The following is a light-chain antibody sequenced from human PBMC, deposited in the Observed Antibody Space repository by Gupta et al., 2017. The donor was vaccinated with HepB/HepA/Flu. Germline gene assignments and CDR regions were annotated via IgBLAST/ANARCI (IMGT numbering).Light chain of an antibody. CDR2: DAS. V-gene: IGKV3-11*01. J-gene: IGKJ4*02. CDR3: QQRLTWPRT. Sequence: ETVLTQSPATLSLSPGEGATLSCRASQSVSSYFAWYQQRPGQAPRLLIYDASNRATGIPARFSGSGSGTDFTLTISSLEPEDSAVYYCQQRLTWPRTFGEGTKVEIK. CDR1: QSVSSY.